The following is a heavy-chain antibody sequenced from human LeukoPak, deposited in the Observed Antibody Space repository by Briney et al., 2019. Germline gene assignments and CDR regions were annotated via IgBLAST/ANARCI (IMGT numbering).Heavy chain of an antibody. Sequence: GGALRLSCAASGFTFSAYCMHWVRQAPGKGLVWVSRIDSDGSTRRYADSVKGRFTISRDNAKNTLYLQMNSLRAEDTAVYYCARDPDNSGWYHWFDPWGQGTLVTVSS. D-gene: IGHD6-19*01. J-gene: IGHJ5*02. CDR2: IDSDGSTR. CDR3: ARDPDNSGWYHWFDP. CDR1: GFTFSAYC. V-gene: IGHV3-74*01.